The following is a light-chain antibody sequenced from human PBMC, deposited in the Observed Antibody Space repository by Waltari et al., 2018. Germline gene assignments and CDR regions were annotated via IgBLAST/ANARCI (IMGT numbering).Light chain of an antibody. CDR3: QQYNNWSFT. CDR2: GAS. J-gene: IGKJ3*01. V-gene: IGKV3-15*01. CDR1: QSVSSN. Sequence: DMLMTPSPATLSVSPGECATISCRASQSVSSNLAWYQQKHRQAPRRLIYGASTRATGIPAMVSGSGSGTEFTLTISSLQSEDFAVYYCQQYNNWSFTFGPGTKVDIK.